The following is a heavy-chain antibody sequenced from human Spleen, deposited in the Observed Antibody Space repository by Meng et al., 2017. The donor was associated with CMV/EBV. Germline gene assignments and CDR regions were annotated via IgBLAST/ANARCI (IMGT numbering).Heavy chain of an antibody. V-gene: IGHV1-18*01. D-gene: IGHD6-19*01. J-gene: IGHJ4*02. CDR2: ISAYNGNT. CDR1: GYTFTSYG. CDR3: ARSWGIAVAGTPNYFDY. Sequence: ASVKVSCKASGYTFTSYGISWVRQALGQGLEWMGWISAYNGNTNYAQKLQGRVTMTTDTSTSTAYMELRSLRSDDTAVYYCARSWGIAVAGTPNYFDYWGQGTLVTVSS.